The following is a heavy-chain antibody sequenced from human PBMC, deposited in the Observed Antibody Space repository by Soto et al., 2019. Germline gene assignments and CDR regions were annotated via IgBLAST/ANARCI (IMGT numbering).Heavy chain of an antibody. CDR1: GGSITTAGYS. CDR3: ASRPFYYYGLDV. CDR2: VYHTGNA. V-gene: IGHV4-30-2*01. Sequence: PSENLSLTCTVSGGSITTAGYSWSWIRQPPGKALEWIGYVYHTGNAYPEPSLKSRVTISLDRSKNQFSLKMTSVTAADTALYYCASRPFYYYGLDVWGQGTSVTVSS. J-gene: IGHJ6*02.